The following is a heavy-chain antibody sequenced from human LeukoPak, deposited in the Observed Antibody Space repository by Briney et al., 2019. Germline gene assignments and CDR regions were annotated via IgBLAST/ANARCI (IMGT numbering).Heavy chain of an antibody. Sequence: SETLSLTCTVSGGSILSDIYFLGWIRQSPGQGLAWICSIYHGGRAYYVPSFAGRATVCVDVSPDLFSLDVCAVSGADRAVYYCARVEYSSGWSDYWGQGTLVTVSS. CDR1: GGSILSDIYF. J-gene: IGHJ4*02. V-gene: IGHV4-39*01. CDR2: IYHGGRA. CDR3: ARVEYSSGWSDY. D-gene: IGHD6-13*01.